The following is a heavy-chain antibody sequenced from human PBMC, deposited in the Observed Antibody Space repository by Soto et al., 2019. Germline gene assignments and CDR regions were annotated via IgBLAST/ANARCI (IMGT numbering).Heavy chain of an antibody. CDR3: AKSREKASIVVVIYDY. V-gene: IGHV3-30*18. D-gene: IGHD3-22*01. Sequence: GGSLRLSCAASGFTFSSYGMHWVRQAPGKGLEWVAVISYDGSNKYYADSVKGRFTISRDNSKNTLYLQMNSLRAEDTAVYYCAKSREKASIVVVIYDYWGQGTLVTVSS. J-gene: IGHJ4*02. CDR1: GFTFSSYG. CDR2: ISYDGSNK.